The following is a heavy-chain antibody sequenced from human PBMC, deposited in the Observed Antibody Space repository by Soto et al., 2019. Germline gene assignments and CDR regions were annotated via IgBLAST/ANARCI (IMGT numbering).Heavy chain of an antibody. V-gene: IGHV2-5*02. CDR3: AHRQNYDSRAYFHHYFDY. Sequence: QITLKESGPTLVKPTQTLTLTCTFSGFSLTTSGVGVGWIRQPPGKALEWLALIYWDDDKRYSPSLKSRLTITKDTSKNQVVLTLTDMDPVDTATYYCAHRQNYDSRAYFHHYFDYWGQGTLVTVSS. CDR2: IYWDDDK. J-gene: IGHJ4*02. CDR1: GFSLTTSGVG. D-gene: IGHD3-22*01.